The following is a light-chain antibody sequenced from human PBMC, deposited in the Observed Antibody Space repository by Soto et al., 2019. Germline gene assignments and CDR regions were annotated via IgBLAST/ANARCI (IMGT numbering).Light chain of an antibody. CDR2: GAS. J-gene: IGKJ4*01. CDR3: QQYGSSPLT. CDR1: QTVSSNF. Sequence: EIVLTQSPGTLSLSQGERASLSCRDSQTVSSNFLAWFQQKPGQAPRFVIYGASTRATGIPDRFSGSGSGTDFTLTISRLEPEDFAVYYCQQYGSSPLTFGGGTKVEIK. V-gene: IGKV3-20*01.